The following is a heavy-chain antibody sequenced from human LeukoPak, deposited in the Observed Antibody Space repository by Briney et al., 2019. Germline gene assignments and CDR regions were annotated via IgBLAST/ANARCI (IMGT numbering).Heavy chain of an antibody. CDR2: ISGSGGST. Sequence: GGSLRLSCAASGFTVSSNYMSWVRQAPGKGLEWVSAISGSGGSTYYADSVKGRFTISRDNSKNTLYLQMNSLRAEDTAVYYCAKAAAGPYFDYWGQGTLVTVSS. J-gene: IGHJ4*02. CDR1: GFTVSSNY. CDR3: AKAAAGPYFDY. V-gene: IGHV3-23*01. D-gene: IGHD6-13*01.